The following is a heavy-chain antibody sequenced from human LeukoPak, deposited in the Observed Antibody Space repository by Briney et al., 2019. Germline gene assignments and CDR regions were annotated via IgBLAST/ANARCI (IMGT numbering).Heavy chain of an antibody. Sequence: PSQTLSLTCAVSGGSISSGGYSWRWIRQPPGKGLEWIGYIYHSGSTYYNPSLKSRVTISVDRSKNQFSLKLSSVTAADTAVYYCARYTAAAGRKRAFDIWGQGTMVTVSS. CDR1: GGSISSGGYS. CDR3: ARYTAAAGRKRAFDI. J-gene: IGHJ3*02. D-gene: IGHD6-13*01. V-gene: IGHV4-30-2*01. CDR2: IYHSGST.